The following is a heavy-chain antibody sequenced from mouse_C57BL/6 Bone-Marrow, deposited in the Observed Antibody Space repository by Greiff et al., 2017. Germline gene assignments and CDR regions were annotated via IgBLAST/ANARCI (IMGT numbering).Heavy chain of an antibody. Sequence: VQLQQPGAELVKPGVSVKLSCKASGYTFTSYWMHWVKQRPGQGLEWIGMIHPNSGSTNYNEKFKSKATLTVDKSSSTAYMQLSSLTSEDSAVYYCARGAYWYFDVWGTGTTVTVSS. CDR1: GYTFTSYW. V-gene: IGHV1-64*01. CDR3: ARGAYWYFDV. CDR2: IHPNSGST. J-gene: IGHJ1*03.